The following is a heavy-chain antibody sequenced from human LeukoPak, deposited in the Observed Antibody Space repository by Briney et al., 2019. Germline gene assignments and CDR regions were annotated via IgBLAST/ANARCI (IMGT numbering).Heavy chain of an antibody. D-gene: IGHD3-10*01. Sequence: GASVNVSCKVSVYTLNQLSMQWVRQAPAKGVEGMGGVYPEDGETIYAHKFQGRVTITDDTSIDTAYMELSSLRSEDTAVYYCATAIDGSGSPPGYWGQGPLVPVSS. J-gene: IGHJ1*01. CDR1: VYTLNQLS. V-gene: IGHV1-24*01. CDR3: ATAIDGSGSPPGY. CDR2: VYPEDGET.